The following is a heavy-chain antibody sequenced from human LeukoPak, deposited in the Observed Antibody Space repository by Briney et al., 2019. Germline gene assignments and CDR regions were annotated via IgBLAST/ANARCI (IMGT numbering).Heavy chain of an antibody. CDR2: INPSGGST. CDR3: ARDRVMVRGANRFDY. CDR1: GYTFTSYY. J-gene: IGHJ4*02. D-gene: IGHD3-10*01. V-gene: IGHV1-46*01. Sequence: ASVKVSCKAPGYTFTSYYMHWVRQAPGQGLEWMGIINPSGGSTSYAQKFQGRVTMTRDTSTSTVYMELSSLRSEDTAVYYCARDRVMVRGANRFDYWGQGTLVTVSS.